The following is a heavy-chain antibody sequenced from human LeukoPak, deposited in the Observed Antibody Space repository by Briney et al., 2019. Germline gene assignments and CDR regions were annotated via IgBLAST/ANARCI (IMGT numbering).Heavy chain of an antibody. CDR2: INSDGRST. J-gene: IGHJ4*02. Sequence: PGGSLRLSCAASGFTFSSYWMHWVRQAPGKGVGWVSRINSDGRSTKYADSVKGRFTISRDKAKNTLYLQMNSLRAEDTAVYYCARDWQDTGAFDYWGQGTLVTVSS. CDR1: GFTFSSYW. V-gene: IGHV3-74*03. CDR3: ARDWQDTGAFDY. D-gene: IGHD1-26*01.